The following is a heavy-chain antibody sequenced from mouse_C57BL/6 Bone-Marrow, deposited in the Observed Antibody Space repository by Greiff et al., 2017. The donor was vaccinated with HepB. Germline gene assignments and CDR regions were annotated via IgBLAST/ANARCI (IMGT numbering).Heavy chain of an antibody. Sequence: EVQLQESGGDLVKPGGSLKLSCAASGFTFSSYGMSWVRQTPDKRLEWVATISSGGSYTYYPDSVKGRFTISRDNAKNTLYLQMSSLKSEDTAMYYCARGRQGWFPAWFAYWGQGTLVTVSA. CDR2: ISSGGSYT. D-gene: IGHD2-3*01. J-gene: IGHJ3*01. V-gene: IGHV5-6*01. CDR3: ARGRQGWFPAWFAY. CDR1: GFTFSSYG.